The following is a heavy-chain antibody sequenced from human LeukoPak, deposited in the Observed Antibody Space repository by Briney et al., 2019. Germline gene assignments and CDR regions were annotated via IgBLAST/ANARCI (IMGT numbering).Heavy chain of an antibody. CDR2: IYYSGST. CDR1: GGSISSYY. J-gene: IGHJ4*02. D-gene: IGHD3-10*01. V-gene: IGHV4-59*01. CDR3: ARTRSGSYWD. Sequence: SETLSLTCTVSGGSISSYYWSWIRQPPGKGLEWIGYIYYSGSTNYNPSLKSRVTISVDTSKNQFSLKLSSVTAADTPVYYCARTRSGSYWDWGQGTLVTVS.